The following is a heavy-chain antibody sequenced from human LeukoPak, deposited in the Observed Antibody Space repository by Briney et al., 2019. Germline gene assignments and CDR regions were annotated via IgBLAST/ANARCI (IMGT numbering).Heavy chain of an antibody. Sequence: GGSLRLSCAASGFTFSSYSMNWVRQAPGKGLEWVSSISSSSSYIYYADSVKGRFTISRDNAKNSLYLQMNSLRAEDTAVYYCARLSCSSTSCYGYYYYYGMDVWGQGTTVTVSS. CDR2: ISSSSSYI. D-gene: IGHD2-2*01. V-gene: IGHV3-21*01. J-gene: IGHJ6*02. CDR1: GFTFSSYS. CDR3: ARLSCSSTSCYGYYYYYGMDV.